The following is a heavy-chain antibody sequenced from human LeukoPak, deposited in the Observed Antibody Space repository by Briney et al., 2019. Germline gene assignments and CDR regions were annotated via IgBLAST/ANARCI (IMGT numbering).Heavy chain of an antibody. D-gene: IGHD2-8*01. CDR3: AKVSGYCSNGVCYTHDY. Sequence: GGSLRLSCAASGFTFSGHWLHWVRQAPGKGLEWVALIFSGNSTYYADSVKGRFTISRDNSKTTLYLQMNSLRAEDTAVYYCAKVSGYCSNGVCYTHDYWGQGTLVTVSS. V-gene: IGHV3-53*01. CDR2: IFSGNST. CDR1: GFTFSGHW. J-gene: IGHJ4*02.